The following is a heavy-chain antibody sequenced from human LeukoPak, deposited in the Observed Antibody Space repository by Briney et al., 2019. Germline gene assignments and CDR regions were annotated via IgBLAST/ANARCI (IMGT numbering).Heavy chain of an antibody. CDR3: MSYAGRSDDY. D-gene: IGHD3-16*01. V-gene: IGHV3-21*01. J-gene: IGHJ4*02. CDR2: ISSSSYR. Sequence: GGSLRLSCAASGFTFSRYSMSWVRQAPGKGLEWVSSISSSSYRYYADSVKGRFAISRDNAKNSLHLQMNSLRAEDTAVYYCMSYAGRSDDYWGQGTLVTVSS. CDR1: GFTFSRYS.